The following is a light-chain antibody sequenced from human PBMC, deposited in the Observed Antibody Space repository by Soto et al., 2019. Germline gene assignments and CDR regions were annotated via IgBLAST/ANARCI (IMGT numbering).Light chain of an antibody. CDR2: GAS. J-gene: IGKJ5*01. CDR1: QDIRTN. CDR3: QQYDSSPRT. Sequence: EIVMTQSPATLSVSPGERATVSCRAGQDIRTNLAWYQQKPGQAPMLLFYGASNWATGVPARFSGSGSGTEFTLTISSLQAEECAAYYCQQYDSSPRTFGQGPRLEIK. V-gene: IGKV3-15*01.